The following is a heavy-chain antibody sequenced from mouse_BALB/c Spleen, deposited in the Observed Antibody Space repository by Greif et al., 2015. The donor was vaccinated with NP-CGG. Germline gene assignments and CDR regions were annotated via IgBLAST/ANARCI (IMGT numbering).Heavy chain of an antibody. Sequence: QVQLKQSGAELAKPGASVKMSCKASGYTFTSYWMHWVKQRPGQGLEWIGYINPSTGYTEYNQKFKDKATLTADKSSSTAYMQLSSLTSEDSAVYYCAGREGTGTFAYWGQGTLVTVSA. CDR1: GYTFTSYW. D-gene: IGHD4-1*01. CDR3: AGREGTGTFAY. V-gene: IGHV1-7*01. CDR2: INPSTGYT. J-gene: IGHJ3*01.